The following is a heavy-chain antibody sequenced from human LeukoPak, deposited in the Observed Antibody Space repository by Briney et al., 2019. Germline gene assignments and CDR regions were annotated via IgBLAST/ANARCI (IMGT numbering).Heavy chain of an antibody. Sequence: GGSLRLSCAASGFIVSNNYTSWVRQAPGKGLEWVSVIYSGGSTYYAASVKGRFTISRDDSKNMVLLQMDSLRVGDTARYYCARDSAFSSYSHWGQGALVTVSS. J-gene: IGHJ1*01. CDR2: IYSGGST. V-gene: IGHV3-53*01. D-gene: IGHD2-21*01. CDR3: ARDSAFSSYSH. CDR1: GFIVSNNY.